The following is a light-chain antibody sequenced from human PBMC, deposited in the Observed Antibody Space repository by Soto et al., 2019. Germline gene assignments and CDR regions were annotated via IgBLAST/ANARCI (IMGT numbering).Light chain of an antibody. V-gene: IGKV3-15*01. CDR3: QQYIRLPLT. CDR2: GAS. J-gene: IGKJ4*01. Sequence: ERVMTQSPATLSVSPGERATLSCRASQSVSSNLAWYQQKPGQAPSLLIYGASTRATGTPARFSGSGSGTEFTLTISSLQSEDFAVYYCQQYIRLPLTFGGGTKVDIK. CDR1: QSVSSN.